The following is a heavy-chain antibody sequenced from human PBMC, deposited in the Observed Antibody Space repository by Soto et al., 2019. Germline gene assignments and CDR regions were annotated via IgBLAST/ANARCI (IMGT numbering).Heavy chain of an antibody. V-gene: IGHV3-48*03. D-gene: IGHD3-3*01. CDR2: ISSSGSTI. Sequence: PGGSLRLSCAASGFTFSSYEMNWVRQAPGKGLEWVSYISSSGSTIYYADSVKGRFTISRDNAKNSLYLQMNSLRAEDTAVYYCARSIGITIFGVVIPTDYYYGMDVWGQGTTVTVSS. J-gene: IGHJ6*02. CDR3: ARSIGITIFGVVIPTDYYYGMDV. CDR1: GFTFSSYE.